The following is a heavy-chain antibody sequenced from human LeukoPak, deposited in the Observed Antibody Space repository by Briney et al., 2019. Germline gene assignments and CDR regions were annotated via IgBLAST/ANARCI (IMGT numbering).Heavy chain of an antibody. CDR2: FDPEDGET. CDR3: ATAMVAAAGTWDY. Sequence: ASVKVSCKVSGYTLTELSMHWARQAPGKGLEWMGGFDPEDGETIYAQKFQGRVTMTEDTSTDTAYMELCSLRSEDTAVYYCATAMVAAAGTWDYWGQGTLVTVSS. CDR1: GYTLTELS. J-gene: IGHJ4*02. V-gene: IGHV1-24*01. D-gene: IGHD6-13*01.